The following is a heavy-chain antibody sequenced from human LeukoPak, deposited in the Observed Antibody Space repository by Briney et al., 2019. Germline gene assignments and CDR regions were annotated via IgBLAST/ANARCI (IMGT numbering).Heavy chain of an antibody. CDR1: GFTVSSNY. D-gene: IGHD2-2*01. J-gene: IGHJ5*02. V-gene: IGHV4-4*02. CDR2: IYHSGST. Sequence: GSLRLSCAASGFTVSSNYMSWVRQAPGKGLEWIGYIYHSGSTYYNPSLRSRVTISVDRSKNQFSLKLSSVTAADTAVYYCARVIGGYCSSTSCYGLNWFDPWGQGTLVTVSS. CDR3: ARVIGGYCSSTSCYGLNWFDP.